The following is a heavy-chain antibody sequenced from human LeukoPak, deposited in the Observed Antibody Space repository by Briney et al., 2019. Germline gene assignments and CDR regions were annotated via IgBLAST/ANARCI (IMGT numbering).Heavy chain of an antibody. V-gene: IGHV4-4*02. J-gene: IGHJ6*03. CDR3: AGDPYYYYYMDV. CDR1: GDSISSKNW. Sequence: SETLSLTCVVSGDSISSKNWWSWVRQAPGKGLEWIGEINHRESTNYNPSLKSRVTISVDTSKNQFSLKLSSVTAADTAVYYCAGDPYYYYYMDVWGKGTTVTVSS. CDR2: INHREST.